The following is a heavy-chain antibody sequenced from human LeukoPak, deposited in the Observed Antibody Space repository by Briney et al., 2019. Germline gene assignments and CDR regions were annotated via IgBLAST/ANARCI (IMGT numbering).Heavy chain of an antibody. J-gene: IGHJ2*01. CDR1: GFTFSSYS. CDR2: ISSSSSYI. V-gene: IGHV3-21*01. D-gene: IGHD3-10*01. CDR3: ARDRRAGTMASRYFDL. Sequence: GGSLRLSCAASGFTFSSYSMNWVRQAPGKGLEWVSSISSSSSYIYYADSVKGRFTISRDNAKNSLYLQMNSLRAEDTAVYYCARDRRAGTMASRYFDLWGRGTLVTVSS.